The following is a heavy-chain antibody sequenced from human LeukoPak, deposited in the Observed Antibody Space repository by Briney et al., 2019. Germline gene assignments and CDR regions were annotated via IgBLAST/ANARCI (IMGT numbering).Heavy chain of an antibody. CDR1: GYTFTSYG. J-gene: IGHJ4*02. CDR3: ASGVIKYYDSSGYYRPMDY. CDR2: ISAYNGNT. V-gene: IGHV1-18*01. Sequence: ASVKVSCKASGYTFTSYGISWVRQAPGQGLEWMGWISAYNGNTNYAQKLQGRVTMTTDTSTSTAYMELRSLRSGDTAVYYCASGVIKYYDSSGYYRPMDYWGQGTLVTVSS. D-gene: IGHD3-22*01.